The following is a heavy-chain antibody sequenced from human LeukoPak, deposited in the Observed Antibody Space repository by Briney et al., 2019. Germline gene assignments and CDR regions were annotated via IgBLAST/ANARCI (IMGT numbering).Heavy chain of an antibody. D-gene: IGHD2-21*02. V-gene: IGHV3-74*01. Sequence: GGSLRVSCAASGFTFSSYWMDWVRHAPGKGLVWVSGINSDGRMTRYAESVKGRFTISRDNAKNTLYLQMNSLRAEDTSVYYCARVGSTDGPHAFDIWGQGTMVTVSS. CDR1: GFTFSSYW. CDR3: ARVGSTDGPHAFDI. CDR2: INSDGRMT. J-gene: IGHJ3*02.